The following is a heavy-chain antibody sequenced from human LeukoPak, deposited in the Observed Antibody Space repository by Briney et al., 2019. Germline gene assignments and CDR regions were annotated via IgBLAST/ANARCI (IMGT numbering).Heavy chain of an antibody. Sequence: PGGSLRLSCAASGFTFSSYGMHWVRQAPGKGLEWVAVISYDGSNKYYADSVKGRFTISRDNSKNTLCLQMNSLRAEDTAVYYCAKEDGMDVWGQGTTVTVSS. CDR1: GFTFSSYG. J-gene: IGHJ6*02. V-gene: IGHV3-30*18. CDR2: ISYDGSNK. CDR3: AKEDGMDV.